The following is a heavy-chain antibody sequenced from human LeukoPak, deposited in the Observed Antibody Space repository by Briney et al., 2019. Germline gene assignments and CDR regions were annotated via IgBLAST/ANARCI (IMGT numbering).Heavy chain of an antibody. CDR1: GFXFSGSA. Sequence: GGSLRLSCEASGFXFSGSAIHWVRQASGKGLEWVGRIRSTIDTAYAASVKGRFTISRDDSKNTAYLQMNSLKTEDTAVYYRTRLRHSNTDYYYYYGMDVWGQGTTVTVSS. J-gene: IGHJ6*02. D-gene: IGHD2/OR15-2a*01. V-gene: IGHV3-73*01. CDR2: IRSTIDT. CDR3: TRLRHSNTDYYYYYGMDV.